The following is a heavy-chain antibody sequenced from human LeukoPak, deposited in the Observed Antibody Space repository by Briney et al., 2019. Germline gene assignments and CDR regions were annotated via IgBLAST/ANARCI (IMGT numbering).Heavy chain of an antibody. CDR2: IRGNGADT. D-gene: IGHD1-26*01. Sequence: GGSLRLSCAASGFTFSSYAMSWVRQAPGKGLDWVSAIRGNGADTYYADSVKGRFTISRDNSKNTLYLQMNSLRAEDTAVYYCAKVPNSGSYYYFDYWGQGALVTVSS. J-gene: IGHJ4*02. V-gene: IGHV3-23*01. CDR1: GFTFSSYA. CDR3: AKVPNSGSYYYFDY.